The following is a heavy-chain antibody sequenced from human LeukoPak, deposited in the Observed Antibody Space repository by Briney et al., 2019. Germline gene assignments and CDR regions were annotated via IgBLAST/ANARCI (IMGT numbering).Heavy chain of an antibody. CDR2: IHYSGST. CDR1: GGSISSYY. D-gene: IGHD2-21*02. J-gene: IGHJ6*02. CDR3: ARTPHCGGDCYPYYYYYGMDV. Sequence: SETLSLICTVSGGSISSYYWSWIRQPPGKGLEWIGYIHYSGSTNYNPSLKSRVTISVDTSKNQFSLKLSSVTAADTAVYYCARTPHCGGDCYPYYYYYGMDVWGQGTTVTVSS. V-gene: IGHV4-59*08.